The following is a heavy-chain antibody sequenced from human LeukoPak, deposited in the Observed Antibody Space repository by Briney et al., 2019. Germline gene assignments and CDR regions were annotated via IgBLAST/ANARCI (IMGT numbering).Heavy chain of an antibody. J-gene: IGHJ4*02. D-gene: IGHD5-18*01. CDR2: IKSTTDGGTT. CDR3: AHRDTTMVRVDY. Sequence: GGSLRLSCAASGFTFTNYWMSWVRQAPGKGLEWVGRIKSTTDGGTTDYAAPVKGRFTISRDDSKSTVYLQMSSLKTEDTAVYFCAHRDTTMVRVDYWGQGTLVTVSS. CDR1: GFTFTNYW. V-gene: IGHV3-15*01.